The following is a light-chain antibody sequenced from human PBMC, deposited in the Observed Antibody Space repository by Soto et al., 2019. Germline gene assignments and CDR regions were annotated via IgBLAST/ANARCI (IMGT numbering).Light chain of an antibody. Sequence: ELVLTHFPGTLSLSPGERATLSCRASQSVSNNYLAWYQQKPGQAPRLVIFGASNRATGIPDRFSASGSGTEFTLTISRLEPEDVAVYYCQQYATSPLTFGQGTKVDSK. CDR1: QSVSNNY. CDR3: QQYATSPLT. J-gene: IGKJ1*01. CDR2: GAS. V-gene: IGKV3-20*01.